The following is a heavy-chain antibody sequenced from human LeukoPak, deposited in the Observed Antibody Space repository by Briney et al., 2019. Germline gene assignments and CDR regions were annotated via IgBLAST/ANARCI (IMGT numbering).Heavy chain of an antibody. D-gene: IGHD3-10*01. Sequence: GGSLRLSCAASEFTFSSYTMSWVRRAPGKGLEWVSSITSSSPYIFYADSVKGRFTISRDNAKDSLYLQMNSLRAEDTAVYYCARARAYYNGMDVWGQGTTVTVSS. CDR2: ITSSSPYI. CDR1: EFTFSSYT. V-gene: IGHV3-21*01. CDR3: ARARAYYNGMDV. J-gene: IGHJ6*02.